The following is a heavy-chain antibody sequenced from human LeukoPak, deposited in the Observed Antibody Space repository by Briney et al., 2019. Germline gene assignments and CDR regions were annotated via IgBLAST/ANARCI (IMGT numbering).Heavy chain of an antibody. Sequence: SETLSLTCTVSGGSISNYYWSWIRQRPGKELEWIGYIYDSGSTNYNPSLRSRVTISVDTSKNQFSLKLSSVTAADTAVYYCARVDVEMATIFTFDIWGQGTMVTVSS. CDR2: IYDSGST. V-gene: IGHV4-59*01. J-gene: IGHJ3*02. D-gene: IGHD5-24*01. CDR3: ARVDVEMATIFTFDI. CDR1: GGSISNYY.